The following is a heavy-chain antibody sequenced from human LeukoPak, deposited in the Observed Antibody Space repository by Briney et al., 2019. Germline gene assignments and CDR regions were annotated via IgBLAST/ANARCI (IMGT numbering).Heavy chain of an antibody. J-gene: IGHJ5*02. CDR1: GFPFSNYW. D-gene: IGHD4-23*01. CDR2: MKEDGGEI. V-gene: IGHV3-7*01. Sequence: GGTLRLSCAASGFPFSNYWMSWVRQAPGKGLEWVANMKEDGGEINYVDSVKGRFTISRDNAKNSLYLHMNSLRVEDTAVYYCARDRGYSTFDNWGQGTLVTVSS. CDR3: ARDRGYSTFDN.